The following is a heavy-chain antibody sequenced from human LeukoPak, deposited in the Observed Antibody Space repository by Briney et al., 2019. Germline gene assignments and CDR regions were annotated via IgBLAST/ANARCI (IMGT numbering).Heavy chain of an antibody. CDR3: ARENVYYDSSDYYPRFDY. D-gene: IGHD3-22*01. CDR2: ISAYNGNT. J-gene: IGHJ4*02. V-gene: IGHV1-18*01. CDR1: GYTFTSYG. Sequence: ASVKVSCKASGYTFTSYGISWLRRAPGQGLEWMGWISAYNGNTNYAQNLQVRVTMTTDTSTSTAYMELRSLRSDDTAVYYCARENVYYDSSDYYPRFDYWGQGTLVTVSS.